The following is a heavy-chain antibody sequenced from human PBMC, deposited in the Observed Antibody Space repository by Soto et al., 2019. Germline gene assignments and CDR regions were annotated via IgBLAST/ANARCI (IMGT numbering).Heavy chain of an antibody. J-gene: IGHJ6*03. Sequence: GESLQISCAASGFTFSSYEMNWVRQAPGKGLEWVSYISSSGSTIYYADSVKGRFTISRDNAKNSLYLQMNSLRAEDTAVYYCARVKALQYYYYYDMDVWGKGTTVTVSS. V-gene: IGHV3-48*03. CDR1: GFTFSSYE. CDR3: ARVKALQYYYYYDMDV. D-gene: IGHD3-16*02. CDR2: ISSSGSTI.